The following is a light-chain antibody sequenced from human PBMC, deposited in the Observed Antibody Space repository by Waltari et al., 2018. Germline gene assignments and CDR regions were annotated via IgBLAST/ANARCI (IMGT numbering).Light chain of an antibody. V-gene: IGLV2-14*03. J-gene: IGLJ2*01. Sequence: QSALTQPASVSGSPGQSITISCTGTSRDIGYYNYVSWYQHHPGRAPKVVIDGVSNRPSGVSNRFSGSKSGNTASLTISGLQPEDEADYYCSSYTSSSTFVIFGGGTKLTVL. CDR1: SRDIGYYNY. CDR3: SSYTSSSTFVI. CDR2: GVS.